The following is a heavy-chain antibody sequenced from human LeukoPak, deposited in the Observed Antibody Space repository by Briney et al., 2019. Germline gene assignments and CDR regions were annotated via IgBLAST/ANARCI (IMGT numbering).Heavy chain of an antibody. CDR1: GFTFSSYA. J-gene: IGHJ3*02. CDR2: ISYDGSNK. Sequence: GGSLRLSCAASGFTFSSYAMHWVRQAPGKGLEWVAVISYDGSNKYYADSVKGRFTISRDNSKNTLYLQMNSLRAEDTVVYYCASLIVSGQRRGAFDIWGHGTMVTVSS. V-gene: IGHV3-30-3*01. CDR3: ASLIVSGQRRGAFDI. D-gene: IGHD3-16*01.